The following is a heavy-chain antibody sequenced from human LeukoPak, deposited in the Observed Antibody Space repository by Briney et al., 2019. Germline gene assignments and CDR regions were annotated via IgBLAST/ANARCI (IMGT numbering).Heavy chain of an antibody. D-gene: IGHD3-22*01. CDR1: GVSISSSNNF. J-gene: IGHJ4*02. Sequence: SETLSLTCTVSGVSISSSNNFWGWIRQPPGKGLEWIGSMHYRGTTYYIPSLKSRVTISVDTSKNQFSLKLSSVTAADTAVYYCARRTRSGYYDTVYWGQGTLVTVSP. V-gene: IGHV4-39*07. CDR3: ARRTRSGYYDTVY. CDR2: MHYRGTT.